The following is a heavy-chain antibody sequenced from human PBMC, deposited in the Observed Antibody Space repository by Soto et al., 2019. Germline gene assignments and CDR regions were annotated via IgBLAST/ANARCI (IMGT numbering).Heavy chain of an antibody. V-gene: IGHV5-51*01. CDR2: IYPGDHET. Sequence: GESLKISCQSSGYTFFNFWIGWVRQLPGKGLEWMGIIYPGDHETRYSPSFHGKVTISADRSINTAYLQWNSLEASDTASYFCARSPRSSPYFDYWGQGALVTVSS. CDR1: GYTFFNFW. CDR3: ARSPRSSPYFDY. D-gene: IGHD6-13*01. J-gene: IGHJ4*02.